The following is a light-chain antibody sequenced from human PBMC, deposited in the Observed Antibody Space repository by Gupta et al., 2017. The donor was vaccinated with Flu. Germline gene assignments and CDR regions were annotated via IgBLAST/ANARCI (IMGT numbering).Light chain of an antibody. CDR2: GAS. J-gene: IGKJ3*01. CDR1: QSVSSNS. CDR3: QQYGSSPPGAT. Sequence: LSRSPGERATLSCSASQSVSSNSLAWYQQKPGQAPRLLMYGASYRAAGIPERFSGSGSGTDLTLTISRLEPEDFAMYYCQQYGSSPPGATFGPGTKVDIK. V-gene: IGKV3-20*01.